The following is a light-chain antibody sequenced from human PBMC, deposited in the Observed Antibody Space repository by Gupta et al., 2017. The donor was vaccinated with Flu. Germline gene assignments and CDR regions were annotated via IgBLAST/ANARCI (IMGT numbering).Light chain of an antibody. Sequence: PSNLYASVGDRVTITCRASQNVNRWMDWYQQKPGKAPNLLIYAASKIESGVPSRFSGSGVGTDFTLTISGLQPDDFATYYCQKENNSLITFGQGTKVEIK. CDR2: AAS. CDR3: QKENNSLIT. CDR1: QNVNRW. V-gene: IGKV1-5*01. J-gene: IGKJ2*01.